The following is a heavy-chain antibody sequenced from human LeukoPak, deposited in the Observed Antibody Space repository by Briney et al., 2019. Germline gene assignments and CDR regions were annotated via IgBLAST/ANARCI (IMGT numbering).Heavy chain of an antibody. V-gene: IGHV6-1*01. CDR1: GDSVSSNSAA. CDR3: ARVSSSWYQDWYFDL. D-gene: IGHD6-13*01. CDR2: TYYRSKWYN. J-gene: IGHJ2*01. Sequence: SQTLSLTCAISGDSVSSNSAAWNWIRQSPSRGLEWLGRTYYRSKWYNDYAVSVKSRITINPDTSKNQFSMQLNSVTAADTAVYYCARVSSSWYQDWYFDLWGRGTLVTVSS.